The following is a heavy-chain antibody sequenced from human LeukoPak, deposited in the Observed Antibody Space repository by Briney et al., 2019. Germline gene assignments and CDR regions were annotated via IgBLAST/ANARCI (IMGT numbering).Heavy chain of an antibody. CDR1: GGSVSSYF. V-gene: IGHV4-59*08. J-gene: IGHJ5*02. CDR3: VRGASNWFDP. Sequence: KPSETLSLTCTVSGGSVSSYFCSWIRQPPGKGLEWIGYMYYSGSTNYNPSLKSRVTISVDTSKNQFSLKLSSVTAADTAVYYCVRGASNWFDPWGQETLVTVSS. CDR2: MYYSGST. D-gene: IGHD3-10*01.